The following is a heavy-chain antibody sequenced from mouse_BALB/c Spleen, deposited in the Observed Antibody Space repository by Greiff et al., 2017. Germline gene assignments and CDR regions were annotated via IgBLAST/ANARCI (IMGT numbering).Heavy chain of an antibody. CDR1: GYAFTNYL. D-gene: IGHD1-1*01. Sequence: QVQLQQSGAELVRPGTSVKVSCKASGYAFTNYLIEWVKQRPGQGLEWIGVINPGSGGTNYNEKFKGKATLTADKSSSTAYMQLSSLTSDDSAVYFCARSPITTVVAWYFDVWGAGTTVTVSS. J-gene: IGHJ1*01. CDR3: ARSPITTVVAWYFDV. CDR2: INPGSGGT. V-gene: IGHV1-54*01.